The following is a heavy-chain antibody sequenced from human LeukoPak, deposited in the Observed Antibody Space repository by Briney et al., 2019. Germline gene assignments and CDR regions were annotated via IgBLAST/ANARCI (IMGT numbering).Heavy chain of an antibody. CDR1: GGTFSSYA. J-gene: IGHJ4*02. CDR2: IIPIFGTA. D-gene: IGHD2-15*01. CDR3: ASTDIGYCSGGSCLDRYYFDY. Sequence: GASVKVSSKASGGTFSSYAIGWVRQAPGQGLEWMGGIIPIFGTANYAQKFQGRVTITADESTSTAYMELSSLRSEDTAVYYCASTDIGYCSGGSCLDRYYFDYWGQGTLVTVSS. V-gene: IGHV1-69*13.